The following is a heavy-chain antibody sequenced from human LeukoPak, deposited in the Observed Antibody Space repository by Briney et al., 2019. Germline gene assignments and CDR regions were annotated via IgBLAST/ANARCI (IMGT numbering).Heavy chain of an antibody. V-gene: IGHV3-48*03. Sequence: PGGSLRLSCAASGFTFSSYEMNWVRQAPGKGLERVSYISSSGSTIYYTDSVKGRFTISRDNAKNSLYLQMNSLRAEDTAIYYWEGNSSGCTHYAFNMWVQGIKDTVSS. J-gene: IGHJ3*02. CDR2: ISSSGSTI. CDR1: GFTFSSYE. D-gene: IGHD6-19*01. CDR3: EGNSSGCTHYAFNM.